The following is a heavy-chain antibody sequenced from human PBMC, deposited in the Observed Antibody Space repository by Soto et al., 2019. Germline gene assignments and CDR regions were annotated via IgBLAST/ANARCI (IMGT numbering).Heavy chain of an antibody. Sequence: SETLSLTCDVSGDFLTTYYWNWIRQSPGKGLEWIGYIFYGGHTNYNPSLRGRATISVDTSKNQFSLKLSSVTTADTAVYYRARSPQYSSGWNGGFDYWGQGTLVTVSS. D-gene: IGHD6-19*01. V-gene: IGHV4-59*01. CDR2: IFYGGHT. CDR3: ARSPQYSSGWNGGFDY. J-gene: IGHJ4*02. CDR1: GDFLTTYY.